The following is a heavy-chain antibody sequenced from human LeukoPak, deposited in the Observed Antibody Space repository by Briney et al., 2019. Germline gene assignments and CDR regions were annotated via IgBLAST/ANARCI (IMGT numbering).Heavy chain of an antibody. CDR2: INAGNGNT. CDR1: GYTFTSYA. J-gene: IGHJ6*02. Sequence: ASVKVSCKASGYTFTSYAMHWVRQAPGQRLEWMGWINAGNGNTKYSQKLQGRVTITRDTSASTAYMELSSLRSEDTAVYYCARMELWFGELSYYGMDVWGQGTTVTVSS. CDR3: ARMELWFGELSYYGMDV. V-gene: IGHV1-3*01. D-gene: IGHD3-10*01.